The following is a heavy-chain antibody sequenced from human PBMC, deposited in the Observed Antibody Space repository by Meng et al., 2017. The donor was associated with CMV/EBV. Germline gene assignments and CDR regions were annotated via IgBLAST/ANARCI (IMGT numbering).Heavy chain of an antibody. D-gene: IGHD3-3*01. CDR2: ISGSGGST. J-gene: IGHJ4*02. V-gene: IGHV3-23*01. Sequence: ASGFTVSSYAMSWVRQAPGKGLEWVSAISGSGGSTYYADSVKGRFTISRDNSKNTLYLQMNSLRAEDTAVYYCAKDSNFWSGYEPVYWGQGTLVTVSS. CDR3: AKDSNFWSGYEPVY. CDR1: GFTVSSYA.